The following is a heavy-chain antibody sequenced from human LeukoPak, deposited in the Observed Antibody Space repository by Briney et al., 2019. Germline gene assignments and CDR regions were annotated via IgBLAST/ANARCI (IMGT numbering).Heavy chain of an antibody. CDR1: GYTFTSYD. D-gene: IGHD3-3*01. J-gene: IGHJ6*03. Sequence: GASVKVSCKASGYTFTSYDINWVRQAPGQGLEWMGWISAYNGNTNYAQKLQGRVTMTTDTSTSTAYMELRSLRSDDTAVYYCARLLYTTESQNYYYYMDVWGKGTTVTVSS. CDR3: ARLLYTTESQNYYYYMDV. CDR2: ISAYNGNT. V-gene: IGHV1-18*01.